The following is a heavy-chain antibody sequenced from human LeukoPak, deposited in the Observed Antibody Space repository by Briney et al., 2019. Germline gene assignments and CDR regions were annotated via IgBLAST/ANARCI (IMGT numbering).Heavy chain of an antibody. Sequence: GGSLRLSCAASGFSFTAYGMHWVRQAPGKGLEWAAFVRYDGNNKDYADSVKGRFTISRDNSKKTLYLQMNSLRADDTAVSYCAKGRDGYIHYWGQGTLVTVSS. CDR3: AKGRDGYIHY. D-gene: IGHD5-24*01. CDR1: GFSFTAYG. CDR2: VRYDGNNK. V-gene: IGHV3-30*02. J-gene: IGHJ4*02.